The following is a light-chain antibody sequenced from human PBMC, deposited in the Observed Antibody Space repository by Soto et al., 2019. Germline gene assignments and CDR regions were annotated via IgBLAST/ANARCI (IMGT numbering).Light chain of an antibody. V-gene: IGKV3-20*01. J-gene: IGKJ2*01. CDR3: QQYGSSPYT. CDR2: GAS. Sequence: EIVLTQSPGTLSLSPRERATLSCRASQSVSSSYLAWYQQKPGQAPRLLIYGASSRAIGIPDRFSGSGSGTDFTLTISRLEPEDFAVYYCQQYGSSPYTFGQGTKLEIK. CDR1: QSVSSSY.